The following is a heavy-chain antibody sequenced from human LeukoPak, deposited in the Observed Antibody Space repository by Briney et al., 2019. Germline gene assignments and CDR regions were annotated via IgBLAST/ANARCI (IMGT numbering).Heavy chain of an antibody. CDR1: GDSISSDY. J-gene: IGHJ4*02. CDR2: IYYSGST. D-gene: IGHD4-17*01. CDR3: ARVSGYGDYKMDY. Sequence: SETLSLTCTVSGDSISSDYWSWIRQPPGEGLEWIGYIYYSGSTTYNPSLKSRVTISVDTSKNHFSLKLSSVTAADTAVYYCARVSGYGDYKMDYWGQGTLVTVSS. V-gene: IGHV4-59*01.